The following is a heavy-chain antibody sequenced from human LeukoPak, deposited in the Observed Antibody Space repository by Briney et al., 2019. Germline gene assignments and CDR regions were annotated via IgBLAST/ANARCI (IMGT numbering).Heavy chain of an antibody. CDR1: GFTFSSYA. Sequence: GGSLRLSCAASGFTFSSYAMSWVRQAPGKGLEWISYISSSGSTMYYADSVKGRFTISRDNAQNSLFLQMNSLRAEDTAGYYCARAYGLNPDYWGQGTLVTVSS. CDR3: ARAYGLNPDY. D-gene: IGHD3-10*01. CDR2: ISSSGSTM. V-gene: IGHV3-48*03. J-gene: IGHJ4*02.